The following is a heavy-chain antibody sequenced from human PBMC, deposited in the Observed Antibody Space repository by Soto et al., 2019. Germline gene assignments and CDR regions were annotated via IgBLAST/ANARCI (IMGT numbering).Heavy chain of an antibody. CDR2: ISTYNGDA. D-gene: IGHD3-16*01. CDR3: ARRGSVPYYYYGLDV. V-gene: IGHV1-18*01. CDR1: GYTFSRSG. J-gene: IGHJ6*02. Sequence: ASVKVSCKTSGYTFSRSGISWVRQAPGQGLEWMGWISTYNGDANYAQKLQGRVTMTTDTSTSTAFMELGSLTSDDTAVYYCARRGSVPYYYYGLDVWGQGTTVTVSS.